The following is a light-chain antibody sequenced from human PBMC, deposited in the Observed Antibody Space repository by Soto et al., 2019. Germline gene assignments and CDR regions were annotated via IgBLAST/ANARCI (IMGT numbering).Light chain of an antibody. J-gene: IGLJ3*02. CDR3: CSYAGSSTFEWV. Sequence: QAASVSGSPGQSITISCTGTSSDVGSYNLVSWYQQHPGKAPKLMIYEVTKRPSGVSDRFSGSKSGNAASLTISGLQAEDEADYYCCSYAGSSTFEWVFGGGTKLTVL. CDR2: EVT. CDR1: SSDVGSYNL. V-gene: IGLV2-23*02.